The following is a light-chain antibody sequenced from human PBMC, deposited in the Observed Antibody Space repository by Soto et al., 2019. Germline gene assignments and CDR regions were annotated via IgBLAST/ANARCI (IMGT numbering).Light chain of an antibody. J-gene: IGKJ2*01. V-gene: IGKV3-20*01. CDR3: QQYGNSPYT. CDR1: QSVSSSY. CDR2: GAS. Sequence: DIVLTQSPGTLSLSPGESATLSCRASQSVSSSYLAWYQQKPGQSPRLLIYGASSRASGIPDRFSGSGSGTDFTLTISRLEPEDFAVYYCQQYGNSPYTFGQGTKLEI.